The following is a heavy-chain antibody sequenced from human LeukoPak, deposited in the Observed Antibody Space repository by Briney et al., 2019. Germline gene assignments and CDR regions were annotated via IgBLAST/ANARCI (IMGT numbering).Heavy chain of an antibody. CDR3: ARDEGSGTARYYFDY. D-gene: IGHD5-18*01. CDR1: GYTFTSYY. J-gene: IGHJ4*02. CDR2: INPSGGST. V-gene: IGHV1-46*01. Sequence: ASVKVSCKASGYTFTSYYMHWVRQAPGQGLGWMGIINPSGGSTSYAQKFQGRVTMTRDTSTSTVYMELSSLRSEDTAVYYCARDEGSGTARYYFDYWGQGTLVTVSS.